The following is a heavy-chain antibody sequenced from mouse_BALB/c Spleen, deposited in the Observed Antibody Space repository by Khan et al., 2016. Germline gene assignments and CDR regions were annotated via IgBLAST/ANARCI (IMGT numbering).Heavy chain of an antibody. CDR2: ISSGSSTI. J-gene: IGHJ2*01. V-gene: IGHV5-17*02. CDR1: GFTFSRFG. Sequence: EVELVESGGGLVQPGGSRKLSCAASGFTFSRFGMHWVRQTPEKGLEWVAFISSGSSTIYYTDTLKGRFTISRDNPKNALLLQMTSLRSEDTAMDNCTRGDYWGQGTTLTVSS. CDR3: TRGDY.